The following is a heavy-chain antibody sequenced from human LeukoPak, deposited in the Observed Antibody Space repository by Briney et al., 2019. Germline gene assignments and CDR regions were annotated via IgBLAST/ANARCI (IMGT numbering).Heavy chain of an antibody. CDR1: GYTFTGYY. CDR3: ARDWYCSGGSCYSLIYNYYYGMDV. CDR2: INPNSGGT. V-gene: IGHV1-2*02. Sequence: ASVKVSCKASGYTFTGYYMHWVRQAPGQGLEWMGWINPNSGGTNYAQKFQGRVTMTRDTSISTAYMELRSLRSDDTAVYYCARDWYCSGGSCYSLIYNYYYGMDVWGQGTTVTVSS. D-gene: IGHD2-15*01. J-gene: IGHJ6*02.